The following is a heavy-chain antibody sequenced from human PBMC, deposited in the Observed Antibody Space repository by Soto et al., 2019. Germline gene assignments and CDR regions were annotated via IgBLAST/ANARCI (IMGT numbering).Heavy chain of an antibody. CDR3: ARRSYSSSWYFGSYYYYGMDV. Sequence: SETLSLTCSVSGGSISSSSDYWGWIRQPPGKGLEWIGSIYYSGSTYYNPSLKSRVTISVDTSKNQFSLKLSSVTAADTAVYYCARRSYSSSWYFGSYYYYGMDVWGQGTTVTVSS. V-gene: IGHV4-39*01. CDR2: IYYSGST. D-gene: IGHD6-13*01. J-gene: IGHJ6*02. CDR1: GGSISSSSDY.